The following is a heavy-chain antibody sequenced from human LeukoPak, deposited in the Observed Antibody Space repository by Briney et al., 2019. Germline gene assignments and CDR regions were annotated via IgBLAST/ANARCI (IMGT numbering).Heavy chain of an antibody. CDR2: TSSSSSTI. CDR3: ARDNRITIFGVVIMFDY. CDR1: GFTFSSYS. Sequence: GGSLRLSCAASGFTFSSYSMNWVRQAPGKGLEWVSYTSSSSSTIYYADSVKGRFTISRDNAKNSLYLQMNSLRDEDTAVYYCARDNRITIFGVVIMFDYWGQGTLVTVSS. V-gene: IGHV3-48*02. D-gene: IGHD3-3*01. J-gene: IGHJ4*02.